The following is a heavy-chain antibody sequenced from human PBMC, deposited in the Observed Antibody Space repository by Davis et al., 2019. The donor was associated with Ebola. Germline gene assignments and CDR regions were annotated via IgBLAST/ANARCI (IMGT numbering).Heavy chain of an antibody. D-gene: IGHD4/OR15-4a*01. V-gene: IGHV3-30*02. J-gene: IGHJ6*02. CDR1: GFTFSSYG. CDR2: IRYDGSNK. CDR3: AKVRKTMDAPEKEYGMDV. Sequence: PGGSLRLPCAASGFTFSSYGMHWVRQAPGKGLEWVAFIRYDGSNKYYADSVKGRFTISRDNSKNTLYLQMNSLRAEDTAVYYCAKVRKTMDAPEKEYGMDVWGQGTTVTVSS.